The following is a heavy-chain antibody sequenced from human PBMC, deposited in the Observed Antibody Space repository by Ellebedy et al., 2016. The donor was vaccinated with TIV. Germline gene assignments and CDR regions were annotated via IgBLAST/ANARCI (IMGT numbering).Heavy chain of an antibody. CDR1: GFTFTSSA. V-gene: IGHV1-58*01. Sequence: SVKVSXXASGFTFTSSAVQWVRQARGQRLEWIGWIVVGSGNTNYAQKLQGRVTMTTDTSTSTAYMELRSLRSDDTAVYYCARDLGNRLYYFDYWGQGTLVTVSS. J-gene: IGHJ4*02. CDR2: IVVGSGNT. CDR3: ARDLGNRLYYFDY.